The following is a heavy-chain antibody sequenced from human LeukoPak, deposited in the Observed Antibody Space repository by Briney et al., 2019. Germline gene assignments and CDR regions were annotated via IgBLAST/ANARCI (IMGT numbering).Heavy chain of an antibody. D-gene: IGHD6-13*01. Sequence: SETLSLTCTVSGGSVSSGSYYWSWIRQPPGKGLEWIGYIYYSGTTNYNPSLNSRVTISVDTSKNQFSLKLSSVTAADTAVYYCARAKGNSWYPYYFDYWGQRTLVTVSS. CDR1: GGSVSSGSYY. V-gene: IGHV4-61*01. J-gene: IGHJ4*02. CDR2: IYYSGTT. CDR3: ARAKGNSWYPYYFDY.